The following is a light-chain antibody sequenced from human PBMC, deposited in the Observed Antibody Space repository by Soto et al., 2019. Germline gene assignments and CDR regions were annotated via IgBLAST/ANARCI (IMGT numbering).Light chain of an antibody. V-gene: IGLV2-14*01. CDR3: SSYTSRSTII. CDR2: EVS. Sequence: QSVLTQPASVSGSPGQSITISCSGTSSDLGTYNYVSWYRQHPGKAPKLMIFEVSNRPSGVSDRFSGSKFGYTASLTISGLQAEDEADYYCSSYTSRSTIIFGGGTKLTVL. CDR1: SSDLGTYNY. J-gene: IGLJ2*01.